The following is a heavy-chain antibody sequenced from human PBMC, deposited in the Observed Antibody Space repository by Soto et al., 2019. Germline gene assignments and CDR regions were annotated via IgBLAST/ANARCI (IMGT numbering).Heavy chain of an antibody. Sequence: SETLSLTCAVSGYSISSGYYWGWIRQPPGKGLEWIGSIYHSGSTSYNPSLKSRVTISVDTSKNQFSLKLSSVTAADTAVYYCARSVDFWSGTHAFEIWGQGTMGTVSS. V-gene: IGHV4-38-2*01. CDR1: GYSISSGYY. J-gene: IGHJ3*02. D-gene: IGHD3-3*01. CDR3: ARSVDFWSGTHAFEI. CDR2: IYHSGST.